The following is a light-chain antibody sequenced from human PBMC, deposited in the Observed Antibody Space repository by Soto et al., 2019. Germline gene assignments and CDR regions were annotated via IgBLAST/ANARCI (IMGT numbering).Light chain of an antibody. V-gene: IGLV2-14*01. Sequence: QSALTQPASVSGSPGQSITISCTGTSSDVGGYNYVSWYQQHPGKAPKLMIYNVSNRPSGVSSRFSGSKSGNTASLTISGLQAEDEGHYYCSSFTSTNTVLFGGGTKLTVL. CDR2: NVS. J-gene: IGLJ2*01. CDR1: SSDVGGYNY. CDR3: SSFTSTNTVL.